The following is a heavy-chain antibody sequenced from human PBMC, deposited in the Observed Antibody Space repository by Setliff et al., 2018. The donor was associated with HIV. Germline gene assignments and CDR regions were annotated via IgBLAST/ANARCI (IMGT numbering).Heavy chain of an antibody. J-gene: IGHJ4*02. CDR3: ARSAYCGGDCYSFWDY. Sequence: GASVKVSCKTSGYSFTNYDINWVRQAAGQGLEWMGWINPNNEKTGYAQKFQGRVTFSKDTSISTVYMELSSLRSEDTAVYYCARSAYCGGDCYSFWDYWGQGTLVTVSS. V-gene: IGHV1-8*03. CDR1: GYSFTNYD. D-gene: IGHD2-21*01. CDR2: INPNNEKT.